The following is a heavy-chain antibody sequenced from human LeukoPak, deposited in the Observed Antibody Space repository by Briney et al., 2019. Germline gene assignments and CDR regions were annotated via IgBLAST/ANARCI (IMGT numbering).Heavy chain of an antibody. CDR3: AKDIAVITMVRGETNDY. D-gene: IGHD3-10*01. Sequence: PGGSLRLSCAASGFTFSSYAMTWVRQAPGKGLEWVSGITRSGGSTYSADSVKGRFTISRDNSKNTLYLQMNSLRAEDTAVYYCAKDIAVITMVRGETNDYWGQGTLVTVSS. V-gene: IGHV3-23*01. CDR1: GFTFSSYA. J-gene: IGHJ4*02. CDR2: ITRSGGST.